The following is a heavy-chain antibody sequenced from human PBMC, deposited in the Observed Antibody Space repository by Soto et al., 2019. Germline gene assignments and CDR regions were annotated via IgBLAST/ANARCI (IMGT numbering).Heavy chain of an antibody. J-gene: IGHJ4*02. CDR2: IKARSYNYAT. Sequence: EVQLVESGGGLVQPGGSVIISCAASGFTFSGSAIHWVRQTSGKGLEWLGRIKARSYNYATAYTASLKGRFTISRDDSKNTAYLQMTSMKTEDTGVYFCSRLWAGGDDRDSPPYYLDSWGQGTLVTVSS. CDR3: SRLWAGGDDRDSPPYYLDS. CDR1: GFTFSGSA. V-gene: IGHV3-73*02. D-gene: IGHD3-16*01.